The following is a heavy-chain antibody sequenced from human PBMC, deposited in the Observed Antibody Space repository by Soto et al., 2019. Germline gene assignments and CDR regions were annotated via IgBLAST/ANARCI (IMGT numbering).Heavy chain of an antibody. D-gene: IGHD2-21*01. CDR3: TSASVADAFDI. CDR1: GFTFRYYW. CDR2: ISSDGSVT. J-gene: IGHJ3*02. V-gene: IGHV3-74*01. Sequence: GGSLRLSCAVSGFTFRYYWMHWVRQAPGEGLVWVSRISSDGSVTDYADSVKGRFTISRDNAKNVLSLQMNSLRVDDTAVYYCTSASVADAFDIWGQGTGVTVSS.